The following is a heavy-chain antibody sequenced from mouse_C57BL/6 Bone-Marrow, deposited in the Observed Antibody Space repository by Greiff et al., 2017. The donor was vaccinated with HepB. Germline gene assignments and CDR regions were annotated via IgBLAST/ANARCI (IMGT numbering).Heavy chain of an antibody. CDR2: IWRGGST. J-gene: IGHJ3*01. CDR3: AISPYYYGSSPFAY. CDR1: GFSLTSYG. Sequence: QVQLKESGPGLVQPSQSLSITCTVPGFSLTSYGVHWVRQSPGKGLEWLGVIWRGGSTDYNAAFMSRLSITKDNSKSQVFFKMNILQADDTAIYYCAISPYYYGSSPFAYWGQGTLVTVSA. V-gene: IGHV2-5*01. D-gene: IGHD1-1*01.